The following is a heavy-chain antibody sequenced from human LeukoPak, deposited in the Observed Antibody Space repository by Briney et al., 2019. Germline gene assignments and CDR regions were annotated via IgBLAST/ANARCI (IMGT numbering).Heavy chain of an antibody. CDR3: ATTNDGGGYQWGDFFDF. J-gene: IGHJ4*02. V-gene: IGHV1-69*04. CDR1: GGTSNSHA. Sequence: ASVKVSCKASGGTSNSHAISWVRQAPGQGLDWMGRIIPNLGTTNRAQNFQDRVTLTADKSTNTAYMELTSLTSDDTAVYICATTNDGGGYQWGDFFDFWGQGTLVTVSS. D-gene: IGHD3-22*01. CDR2: IIPNLGTT.